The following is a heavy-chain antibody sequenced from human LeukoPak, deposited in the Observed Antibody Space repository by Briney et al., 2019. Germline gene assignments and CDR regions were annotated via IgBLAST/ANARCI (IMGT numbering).Heavy chain of an antibody. CDR3: ARERVAVAGDFYYYYMDV. J-gene: IGHJ6*03. Sequence: SETLSLTCTVSGGSISSYYWSWIRQPPGKGLEWIGYIYYSGSTNYNPSLKSRVTISVDTSKNQFSLKLSSVTAADTAVYYCARERVAVAGDFYYYYMDVWGKGTTVTISS. D-gene: IGHD6-19*01. CDR1: GGSISSYY. CDR2: IYYSGST. V-gene: IGHV4-59*01.